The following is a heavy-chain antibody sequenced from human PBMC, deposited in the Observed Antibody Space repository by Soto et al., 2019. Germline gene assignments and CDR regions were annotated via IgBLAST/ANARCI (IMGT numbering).Heavy chain of an antibody. CDR2: ISGSGSST. J-gene: IGHJ4*02. V-gene: IGHV3-23*01. CDR1: GFTFSSSA. D-gene: IGHD3-10*01. Sequence: EVQLLESGGGLAQPGGSLRLSCAASGFTFSSSAMTWVRQAPGKGLEWVSVISGSGSSTEYADSVKGRFTISRENSKNTLHLQMNSLRAEDTAIYYCANNFGSGSRNFDYWGQGTLVTVSS. CDR3: ANNFGSGSRNFDY.